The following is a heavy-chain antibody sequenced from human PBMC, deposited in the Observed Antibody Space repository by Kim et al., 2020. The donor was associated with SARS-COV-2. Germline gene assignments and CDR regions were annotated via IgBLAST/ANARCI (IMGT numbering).Heavy chain of an antibody. CDR3: AKAMTSGIAAAGTLGNGMDV. J-gene: IGHJ6*02. D-gene: IGHD6-13*01. V-gene: IGHV3-23*01. Sequence: RFTISRDNSKTTLYLQMNSLRVEDTAVYYCAKAMTSGIAAAGTLGNGMDVWGQGTTVTVSS.